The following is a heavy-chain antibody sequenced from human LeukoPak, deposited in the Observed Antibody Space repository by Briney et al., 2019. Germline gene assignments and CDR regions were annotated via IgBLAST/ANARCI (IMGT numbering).Heavy chain of an antibody. CDR2: IKQDGSEK. V-gene: IGHV3-7*01. CDR3: ARESRVGSSWYDYYFDY. J-gene: IGHJ4*02. CDR1: GFTFSSYW. Sequence: GSLRLSCAASGFTFSSYWMSWVRQAPGKGLEWVANIKQDGSEKYYVDSVKGRFTISRDNAKNSLYLQMNSLRAEDTAVYYCARESRVGSSWYDYYFDYWGQGTLVTVSS. D-gene: IGHD6-13*01.